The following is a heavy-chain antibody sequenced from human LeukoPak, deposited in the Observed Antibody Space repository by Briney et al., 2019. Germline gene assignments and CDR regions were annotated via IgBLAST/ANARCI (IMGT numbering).Heavy chain of an antibody. V-gene: IGHV4-38-2*01. CDR3: ARVGPLAVGTGKRVYSFDY. J-gene: IGHJ4*02. Sequence: SETLSLTCDVSGFSITSGDYWGWIRQSPGRGLEWIGSISHSGDTYYIPSLRSRVTMSLGTSRNQFSLDLRSVSAADTAVYFCARVGPLAVGTGKRVYSFDYWGQGALVTVSS. CDR1: GFSITSGDY. CDR2: ISHSGDT. D-gene: IGHD1-1*01.